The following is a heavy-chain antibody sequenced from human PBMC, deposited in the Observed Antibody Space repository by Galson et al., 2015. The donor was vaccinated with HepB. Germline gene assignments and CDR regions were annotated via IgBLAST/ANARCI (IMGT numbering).Heavy chain of an antibody. CDR2: LNFNGVTT. J-gene: IGHJ4*02. D-gene: IGHD2-2*01. Sequence: SLRLSCAGSGFNFEDYGMSWVRQVPGKGLEWVPGLNFNGVTTAYADSVKGRFTISRDNAKKSLYLQMNSLRAEDTAFYYCVRGYCSSPRCSPPTDTTFDYWGQGALVTVSS. V-gene: IGHV3-20*04. CDR3: VRGYCSSPRCSPPTDTTFDY. CDR1: GFNFEDYG.